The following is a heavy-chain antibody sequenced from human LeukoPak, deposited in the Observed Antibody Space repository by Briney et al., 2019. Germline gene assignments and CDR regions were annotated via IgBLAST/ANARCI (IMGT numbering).Heavy chain of an antibody. J-gene: IGHJ4*02. CDR1: GFTFSSYA. Sequence: PGGSLRPSCAASGFTFSSYAMSWVRQAPGKGLEWVSAISGSGGSTYYADSVKGRFTISRDNSKNTLYLQMNSLRAEDTAVYYCAKDSISGGSCYSCSFGIYWGQGTLVTVSS. CDR2: ISGSGGST. V-gene: IGHV3-23*01. CDR3: AKDSISGGSCYSCSFGIY. D-gene: IGHD2-15*01.